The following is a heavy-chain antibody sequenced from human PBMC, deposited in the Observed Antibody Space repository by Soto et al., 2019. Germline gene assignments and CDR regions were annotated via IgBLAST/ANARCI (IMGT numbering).Heavy chain of an antibody. D-gene: IGHD5-12*01. CDR2: INPSGGST. V-gene: IGHV1-46*01. J-gene: IGHJ5*02. CDR1: GYTFTSYY. Sequence: ASVKVSCKASGYTFTSYYMHWVRQAPGQGLEWMGIINPSGGSTSYAQKFQGRVTTTRGTSTSTVYMELSSLRSEDTAVYYCAREESMVEMATKGVVNWFDPWGQGTLVTVSS. CDR3: AREESMVEMATKGVVNWFDP.